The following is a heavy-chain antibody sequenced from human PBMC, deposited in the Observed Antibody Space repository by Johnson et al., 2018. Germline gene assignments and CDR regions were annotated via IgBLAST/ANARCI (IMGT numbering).Heavy chain of an antibody. Sequence: VQLVESGGGLIQPGGSLRLSCAASGFTVSSNYMSWVRQAPGKGLEWVSVIYSGGSTYYADSVKGRCTISRDNSKNTPYLQMNSLRAEDTAGYYWARDGIAARRYYGMDVWGQGTTVTVSS. CDR2: IYSGGST. V-gene: IGHV3-53*01. D-gene: IGHD6-6*01. J-gene: IGHJ6*02. CDR3: ARDGIAARRYYGMDV. CDR1: GFTVSSNY.